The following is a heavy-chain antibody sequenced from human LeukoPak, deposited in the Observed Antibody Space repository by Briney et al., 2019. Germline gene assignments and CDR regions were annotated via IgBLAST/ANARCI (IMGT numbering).Heavy chain of an antibody. J-gene: IGHJ4*02. CDR3: ARDPKYGDLDY. CDR1: GVTVSGYW. D-gene: IGHD4-17*01. V-gene: IGHV3-74*01. CDR2: INSDGSST. Sequence: GGSLRLSCAAFGVTVSGYWMNWVRQALGKGLVWVARINSDGSSTSHADSVKGRFTISRDNAKNILYLQMNSLRVDDTAVYYCARDPKYGDLDYWGQGTLVTVSS.